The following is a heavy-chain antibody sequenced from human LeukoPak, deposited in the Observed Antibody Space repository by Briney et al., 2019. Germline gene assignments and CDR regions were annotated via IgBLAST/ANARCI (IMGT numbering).Heavy chain of an antibody. CDR1: GVSISSGSHY. CDR2: IYYSGST. V-gene: IGHV4-39*01. J-gene: IGHJ5*02. CDR3: VSNSSSSPWFDP. Sequence: SSETLSLTCTVSGVSISSGSHYWGWIRQPPGKGLEWIGTIYYSGSTYYNASLQSRVTISVDTSKNQFYLKLTSVIAADTAVYYCVSNSSSSPWFDPWGQGTLVTVSS. D-gene: IGHD6-6*01.